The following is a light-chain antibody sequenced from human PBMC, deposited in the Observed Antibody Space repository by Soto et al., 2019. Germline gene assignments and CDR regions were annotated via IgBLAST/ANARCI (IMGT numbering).Light chain of an antibody. J-gene: IGKJ5*01. CDR2: DAS. V-gene: IGKV1-5*01. Sequence: IQLTQSPASLSASVGDRVTITCRASQSISSWLAWYQQKPGKAPKLLIYDASSLESGVPSRFSGSGSGTDFTLTISSLQPEDFATYFCQQVDSYPITFGQGTRLEIK. CDR3: QQVDSYPIT. CDR1: QSISSW.